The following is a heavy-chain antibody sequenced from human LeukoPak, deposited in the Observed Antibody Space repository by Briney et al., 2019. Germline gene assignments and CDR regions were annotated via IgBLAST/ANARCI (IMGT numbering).Heavy chain of an antibody. D-gene: IGHD3-10*01. CDR3: ARVRGRNWFDP. CDR1: GFTFSSYS. Sequence: PGGSLRLSXAASGFTFSSYSMNWVRQAPGKGLEWVSSISSSSSYIYYADSVKGRFTISRDNAKNSLYLQMNSLRAEDTAVYYCARVRGRNWFDPWGQGTLVTVSS. V-gene: IGHV3-21*01. CDR2: ISSSSSYI. J-gene: IGHJ5*02.